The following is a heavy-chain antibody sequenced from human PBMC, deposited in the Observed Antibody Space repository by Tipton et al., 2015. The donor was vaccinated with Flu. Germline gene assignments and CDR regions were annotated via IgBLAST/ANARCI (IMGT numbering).Heavy chain of an antibody. CDR3: ARDRPNYYYYGMDV. CDR1: GGSISSYY. CDR2: IYYNGST. J-gene: IGHJ6*02. V-gene: IGHV4-59*01. Sequence: TLSLTCTVSGGSISSYYWSWIRQPPGKGLEWIGYIYYNGSTNYNPSLKSRVTISVDTSKNQFSLKLSSVTAADTAVYYCARDRPNYYYYGMDVWDQGP.